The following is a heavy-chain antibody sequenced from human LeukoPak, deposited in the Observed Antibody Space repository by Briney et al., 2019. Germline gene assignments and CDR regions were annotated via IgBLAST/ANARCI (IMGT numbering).Heavy chain of an antibody. J-gene: IGHJ4*02. CDR3: ASYGYSSGWYHFDY. CDR1: GGSISSGGYY. D-gene: IGHD6-19*01. Sequence: SETLSLTCTVSGGSISSGGYYWSWIRQHPGRGLEWIGYIYYSGSTYYNPSLKSRVTISVDTSKNQFSLKLSSVTAADTAVYYCASYGYSSGWYHFDYWGQGTLVTVSS. CDR2: IYYSGST. V-gene: IGHV4-31*03.